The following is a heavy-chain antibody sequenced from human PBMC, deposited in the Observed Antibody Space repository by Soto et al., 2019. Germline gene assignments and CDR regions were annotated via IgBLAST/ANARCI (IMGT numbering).Heavy chain of an antibody. CDR2: ISYDGSNK. CDR1: GFTFSSYG. D-gene: IGHD3-9*01. CDR3: AREDAINSWLDP. V-gene: IGHV3-30*03. J-gene: IGHJ5*02. Sequence: GGSLRLSCAASGFTFSSYGMHWVRQAPGKGLEWVAIISYDGSNKNYADSVKGRFTISRDNSKSTLYLQMNSLRAEDSAVYYCAREDAINSWLDPWGQGILVTVSS.